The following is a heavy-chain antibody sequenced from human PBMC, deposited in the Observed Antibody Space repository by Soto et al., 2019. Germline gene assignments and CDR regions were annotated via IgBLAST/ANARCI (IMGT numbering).Heavy chain of an antibody. D-gene: IGHD2-15*01. J-gene: IGHJ6*02. CDR2: ISGSGGST. CDR3: AKGHSDWWDYYYGMDV. Sequence: GGSLRLSCAASGFTFSSYAMSWVRQAPGKGLEWVSAISGSGGSTYYADSVKGRFTISRDNSKKTLYLQMNSLRAEDTAVYYCAKGHSDWWDYYYGMDVWGQGTTVTVSS. V-gene: IGHV3-23*01. CDR1: GFTFSSYA.